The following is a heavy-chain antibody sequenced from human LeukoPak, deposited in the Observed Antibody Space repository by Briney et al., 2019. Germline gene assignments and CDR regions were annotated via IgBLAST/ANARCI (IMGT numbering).Heavy chain of an antibody. Sequence: PSETLSLTCAVYGGSFSGYYWSWIRQPPGKGLEWIGEINHSGSTNYNPSLKSRVTISVDTSKNQFSLKLSSVTAADTAVYYCARVAHPGYDFWSGYASPYYYMDVWGKGTTVTVSS. CDR3: ARVAHPGYDFWSGYASPYYYMDV. J-gene: IGHJ6*03. D-gene: IGHD3-3*01. V-gene: IGHV4-34*01. CDR1: GGSFSGYY. CDR2: INHSGST.